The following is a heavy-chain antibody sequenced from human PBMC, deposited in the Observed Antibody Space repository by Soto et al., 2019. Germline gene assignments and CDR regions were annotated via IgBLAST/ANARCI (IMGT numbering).Heavy chain of an antibody. CDR2: FDPEDGET. CDR1: GYTFTSYD. J-gene: IGHJ4*02. V-gene: IGHV1-24*01. Sequence: GASVKVSCKASGYTFTSYDINWVRQAPGKGLEWMGGFDPEDGETIYAQKFQGRVTMTEDTSTDTAYMELSSLRSEDTAVYYCATALVGVSSSDYWGQGTLVTVSS. D-gene: IGHD1-26*01. CDR3: ATALVGVSSSDY.